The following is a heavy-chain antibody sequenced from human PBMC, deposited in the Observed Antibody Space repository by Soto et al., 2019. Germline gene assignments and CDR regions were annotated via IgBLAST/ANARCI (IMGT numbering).Heavy chain of an antibody. V-gene: IGHV1-69*12. CDR3: ARPRYGGTRYYFDY. D-gene: IGHD4-17*01. J-gene: IGHJ4*02. Sequence: QVQLVQSGAEVKKPGSSVKVSCKASGGTFSSYAISWVRQAPGQGLEWMGGIIPIFGTANYAQKFQGRVTITADESTSTAYMELSSLRSVDTAVYYCARPRYGGTRYYFDYWGQGTLVTVSS. CDR1: GGTFSSYA. CDR2: IIPIFGTA.